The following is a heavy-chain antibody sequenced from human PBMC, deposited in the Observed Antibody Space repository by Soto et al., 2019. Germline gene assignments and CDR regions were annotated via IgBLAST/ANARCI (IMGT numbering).Heavy chain of an antibody. CDR1: GFTFSTYG. V-gene: IGHV3-30*18. J-gene: IGHJ6*02. CDR2: ISYDGSNE. D-gene: IGHD1-26*01. Sequence: GGSLRLSCAASGFTFSTYGMHWVRQAPGKGLEWVAGISYDGSNEDYADSVKGRFTISRDNSKNTLYLQMNSLRAEDTAVYYCAKSDVGATISYYYYGMDVWGQGTTVTVSS. CDR3: AKSDVGATISYYYYGMDV.